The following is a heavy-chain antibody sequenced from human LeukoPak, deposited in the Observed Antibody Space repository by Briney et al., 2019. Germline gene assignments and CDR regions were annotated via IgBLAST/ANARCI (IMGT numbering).Heavy chain of an antibody. Sequence: RASETLSLTCTVSGGSISSYYWSWIRQPPGKGLRWIGYIDHSGYTNYNRSLKSRVTISVDTSKNQFSLKLSSLTAADTAVYYCARVSGSYYPGCFDPGGQGPRVTVSS. J-gene: IGHJ5*02. D-gene: IGHD1-26*01. CDR1: GGSISSYY. V-gene: IGHV4-59*01. CDR3: ARVSGSYYPGCFDP. CDR2: IDHSGYT.